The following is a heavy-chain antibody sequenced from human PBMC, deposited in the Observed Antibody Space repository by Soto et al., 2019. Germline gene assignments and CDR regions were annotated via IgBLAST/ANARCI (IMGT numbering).Heavy chain of an antibody. Sequence: GESLKISCKGSGYSFTSYWIGWVRQMPGKGLEWMGIIYPGDSDTRYSPSFQGQVTISADKPISTAYLQWSSLKASDTAMYYCARPQELGLFAFDIWGQGTMVTVSS. V-gene: IGHV5-51*01. CDR3: ARPQELGLFAFDI. CDR1: GYSFTSYW. D-gene: IGHD1-7*01. J-gene: IGHJ3*02. CDR2: IYPGDSDT.